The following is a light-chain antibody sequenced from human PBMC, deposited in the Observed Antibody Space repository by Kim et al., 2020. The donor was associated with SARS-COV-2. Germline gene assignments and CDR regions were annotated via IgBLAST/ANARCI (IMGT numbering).Light chain of an antibody. V-gene: IGLV1-40*01. CDR2: GNS. CDR1: SSTIGAGYD. Sequence: VATSCTGGSSTIGAGYDVHWYQQVPGTVPKLLIYGNSNRPSGVPDRFSGSKSGTSASLAIPGLQAEDEADYYCQSYDSSLSGVLFGGGTQLTVL. CDR3: QSYDSSLSGVL. J-gene: IGLJ2*01.